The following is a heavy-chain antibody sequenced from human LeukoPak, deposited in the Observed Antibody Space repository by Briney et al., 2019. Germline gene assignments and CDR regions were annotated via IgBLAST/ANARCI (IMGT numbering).Heavy chain of an antibody. D-gene: IGHD3-22*01. CDR3: ARAHDSGYYYGFDY. CDR1: GFTVSRNY. Sequence: GRSLRLSCAASGFTVSRNYMIWVRQAPGKGLEWVSLIYSGGSTYYADSVKGRFTISRDNSNNTLYLQMNSLRAEDTAVYYCARAHDSGYYYGFDYWGQGTLVTVSS. J-gene: IGHJ4*02. CDR2: IYSGGST. V-gene: IGHV3-66*01.